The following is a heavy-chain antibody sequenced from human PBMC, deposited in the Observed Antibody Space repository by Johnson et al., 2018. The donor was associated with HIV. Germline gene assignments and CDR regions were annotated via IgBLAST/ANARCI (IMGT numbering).Heavy chain of an antibody. J-gene: IGHJ3*02. Sequence: QVHLVESGGGVAQPGTSLRLSCAASGFTFSSHPMNWVRQAPGKGLEWVAVISYDGRNEYYGDSVKGRFTISRDNSKNTLFLQMNSLRVEDTAVYYCAKCILGSSLIDVFDIWGQGTMVTVSS. CDR3: AKCILGSSLIDVFDI. V-gene: IGHV3-30*18. D-gene: IGHD3-9*01. CDR1: GFTFSSHP. CDR2: ISYDGRNE.